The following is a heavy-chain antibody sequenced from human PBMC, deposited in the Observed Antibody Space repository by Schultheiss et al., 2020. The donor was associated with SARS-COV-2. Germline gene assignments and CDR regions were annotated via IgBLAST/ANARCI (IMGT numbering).Heavy chain of an antibody. CDR3: ARVGIAAAGTGSYFDY. J-gene: IGHJ4*02. Sequence: SETLSLTCTVSGGSISSGGYYWSWIRQHPGKGLEWIGYIYDSGSTYYNPSLKSRVTISVDTSKNQFSLKLSSVTAADTAVYYCARVGIAAAGTGSYFDYWGQGTLVTVSS. CDR2: IYDSGST. D-gene: IGHD6-13*01. V-gene: IGHV4-30-4*08. CDR1: GGSISSGGYY.